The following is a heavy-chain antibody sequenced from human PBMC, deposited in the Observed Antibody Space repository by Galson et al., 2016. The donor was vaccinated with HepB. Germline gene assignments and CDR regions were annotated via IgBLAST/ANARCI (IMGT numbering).Heavy chain of an antibody. V-gene: IGHV3-9*01. Sequence: SLRLSCAVSGFNFDDYAMHWVRQAPGKGLEWVSGINWNSHNIGYAASVKGRFTTSRDHAKKSLYLQMNNLTIEDTALYYCARGGEESYSNYAMDVWGQGTTVIVSS. D-gene: IGHD1-26*01. CDR3: ARGGEESYSNYAMDV. CDR2: INWNSHNI. J-gene: IGHJ6*02. CDR1: GFNFDDYA.